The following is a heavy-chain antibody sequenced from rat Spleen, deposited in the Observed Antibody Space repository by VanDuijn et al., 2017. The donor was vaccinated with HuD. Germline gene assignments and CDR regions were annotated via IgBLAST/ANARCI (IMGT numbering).Heavy chain of an antibody. J-gene: IGHJ2*01. CDR2: IDTGSGGT. CDR1: GYTFTNYY. Sequence: QVQLQQSGAELAKPDSSVKISCKASGYTFTNYYINWIKQTTGQGLEYIGYIDTGSGGTNYNEKFKGKATLTVDKPSNTAFMQLSSLTPDDSAVYYCARMDYVYPHFDYWGQGVMVTVSS. V-gene: IGHV1-43*01. CDR3: ARMDYVYPHFDY. D-gene: IGHD3-8*01.